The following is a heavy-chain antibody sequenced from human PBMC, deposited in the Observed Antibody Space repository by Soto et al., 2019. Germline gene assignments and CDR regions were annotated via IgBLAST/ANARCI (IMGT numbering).Heavy chain of an antibody. D-gene: IGHD6-13*01. Sequence: PWVTLSLTCTVSGASISTSTYHWGWMRQSPGKGLEWIGAIYYSGTTYYNPSLKSRVTISVDTSNNQFSLKLGPVTAADTAVYYCARHGAAVLYYYAMDVWGQGTTVTVSS. V-gene: IGHV4-39*01. CDR1: GASISTSTYH. CDR2: IYYSGTT. J-gene: IGHJ6*02. CDR3: ARHGAAVLYYYAMDV.